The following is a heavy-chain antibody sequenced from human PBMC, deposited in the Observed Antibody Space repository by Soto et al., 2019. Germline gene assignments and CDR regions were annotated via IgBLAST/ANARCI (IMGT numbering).Heavy chain of an antibody. V-gene: IGHV1-69*06. J-gene: IGHJ5*02. Sequence: QVQLVQSGAEVKKPGSSVKVSCKASGGTFSSYAISWVRQAPGQGLEWMGGIIPIFGTANYAQKFQGRVTITADKSTSIASMELSSLRSADTAVDCCGGGSGSYHNWFDPWGQGTLVTVSS. CDR3: GGGSGSYHNWFDP. CDR2: IIPIFGTA. D-gene: IGHD1-26*01. CDR1: GGTFSSYA.